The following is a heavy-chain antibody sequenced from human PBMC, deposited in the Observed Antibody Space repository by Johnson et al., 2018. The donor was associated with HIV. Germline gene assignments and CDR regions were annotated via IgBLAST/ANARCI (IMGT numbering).Heavy chain of an antibody. CDR1: GFTFDDYA. J-gene: IGHJ3*02. D-gene: IGHD6-13*01. CDR3: ARVAAAAGRMTDAFDI. V-gene: IGHV3-9*01. CDR2: ISWNSGII. Sequence: VQLVESGGGVVQPGRSLRLSCAASGFTFDDYAMLWVRQAPGKGLDWVSGISWNSGIIHFADSVKGRFTISRDNAKNSLYLQMNGLRAEDTALYYCARVAAAAGRMTDAFDIWGQGTMVSVSS.